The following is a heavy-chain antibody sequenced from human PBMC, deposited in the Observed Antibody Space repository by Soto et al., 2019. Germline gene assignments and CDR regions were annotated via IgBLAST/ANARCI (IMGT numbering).Heavy chain of an antibody. CDR1: GFTFSSYA. Sequence: GSLRLSCAASGFTFSSYAMSWVRQAPGKGLEWVSAISGSGGSTYYADSVKGRFTISRDNSKNTLYLQMNSLRAEDTAVYYCAKESGGYYYDSSGYPRRYGMDVWGQGTTVTVSS. J-gene: IGHJ6*02. V-gene: IGHV3-23*01. CDR2: ISGSGGST. D-gene: IGHD3-22*01. CDR3: AKESGGYYYDSSGYPRRYGMDV.